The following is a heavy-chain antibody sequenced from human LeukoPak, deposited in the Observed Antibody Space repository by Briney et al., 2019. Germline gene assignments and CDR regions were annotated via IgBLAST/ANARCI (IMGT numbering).Heavy chain of an antibody. D-gene: IGHD3-22*01. V-gene: IGHV3-23*01. J-gene: IGHJ4*02. CDR3: AKGPQLNSGYHPDY. CDR1: GFTFSSSA. Sequence: PGGSLSLSCAASGFTFSSSAMTWVRPPPGKGLEWVSSITGSDDWTYYADSVKGRFTISRDFSKHTLHLQMNSLRVEDTAIYYCAKGPQLNSGYHPDYWGQGTLVSVSS. CDR2: ITGSDDWT.